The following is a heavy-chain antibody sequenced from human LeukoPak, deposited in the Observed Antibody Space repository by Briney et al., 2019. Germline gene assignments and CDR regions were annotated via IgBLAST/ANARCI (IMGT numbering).Heavy chain of an antibody. D-gene: IGHD2-15*01. V-gene: IGHV1-46*01. CDR2: INPRGGCI. J-gene: IGHJ6*03. CDR1: GYIFSRYY. Sequence: ASLKVSCKPSGYIFSRYYMHWVRQAAGQGREWMGIINPRGGCISYAQQFQGRVTMTRNTSISTAYMELSSLRSEDTAVYYCARGNGWSQGYYYYYMDVWGKGTTVTISS. CDR3: ARGNGWSQGYYYYYMDV.